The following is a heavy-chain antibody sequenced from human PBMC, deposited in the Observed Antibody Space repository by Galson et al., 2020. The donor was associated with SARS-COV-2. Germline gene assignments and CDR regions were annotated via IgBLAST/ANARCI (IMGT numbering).Heavy chain of an antibody. Sequence: GGSLRLSCAASGLTFSTGAMHWVRQAPGKGLEWVAVISYDGSSEYYADSVKGRFTISRDSSKNTLYLQMNNLRPEDTAVYYCAKASSGYSYGFYWYFDLWGRGTLLTASS. V-gene: IGHV3-30*18. CDR2: ISYDGSSE. D-gene: IGHD5-18*01. J-gene: IGHJ2*01. CDR1: GLTFSTGA. CDR3: AKASSGYSYGFYWYFDL.